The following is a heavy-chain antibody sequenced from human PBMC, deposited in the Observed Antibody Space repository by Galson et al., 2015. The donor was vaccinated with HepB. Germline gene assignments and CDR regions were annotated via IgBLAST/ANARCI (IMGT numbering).Heavy chain of an antibody. CDR2: ISYDGSNK. Sequence: SLRLSCAASGFTFSSYGMHWVRQAPGKGLEWVAVISYDGSNKYYADSVKGRFTISRDNSKNTLYLQMNSLRAEDTAVYYCAKGVSSYYFDYWGQGTLVTVSS. D-gene: IGHD6-13*01. J-gene: IGHJ4*02. CDR1: GFTFSSYG. CDR3: AKGVSSYYFDY. V-gene: IGHV3-30*18.